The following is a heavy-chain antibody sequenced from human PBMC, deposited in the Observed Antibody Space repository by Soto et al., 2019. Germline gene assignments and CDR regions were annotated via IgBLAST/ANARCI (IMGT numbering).Heavy chain of an antibody. Sequence: GESLKISCKGSGYSFTSYWISWVRQMPGKGLEWMGRIDPSDSYTNYSPSFQGHVTISADKSISTAYLQWSSLKASDTAMYYCARQDYGSGSYFSPSPRYYYGTDVWGQGTTVTVSS. J-gene: IGHJ6*02. CDR2: IDPSDSYT. V-gene: IGHV5-10-1*01. D-gene: IGHD3-10*01. CDR3: ARQDYGSGSYFSPSPRYYYGTDV. CDR1: GYSFTSYW.